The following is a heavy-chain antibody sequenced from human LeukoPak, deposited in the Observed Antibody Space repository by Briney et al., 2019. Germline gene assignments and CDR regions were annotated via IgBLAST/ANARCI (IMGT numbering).Heavy chain of an antibody. D-gene: IGHD3-22*01. V-gene: IGHV3-30-3*01. CDR3: AKAQRNYDSLFDY. J-gene: IGHJ4*01. Sequence: GGSLRLSCAASGFTFSSYAMHWVRQAPGKGLEWVAVISYDGSNKYYADSVKGRFTISRDNSKNTLYLQMNSLRAEDTAVYYCAKAQRNYDSLFDYWGHGTLVTVSS. CDR2: ISYDGSNK. CDR1: GFTFSSYA.